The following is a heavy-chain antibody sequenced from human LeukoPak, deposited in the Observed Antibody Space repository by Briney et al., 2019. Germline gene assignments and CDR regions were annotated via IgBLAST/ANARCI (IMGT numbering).Heavy chain of an antibody. D-gene: IGHD6-19*01. J-gene: IGHJ4*02. CDR2: IHPSGTT. Sequence: SETLSLTCTVSGGTISSYYWTWIRQPAGKGLEWIGRIHPSGTTNHNPSLKSRVIMSLDMSNNQFSLKVRSVTAADTAVYYCARETEVPGGRSWDFWGQGTLVTVSS. V-gene: IGHV4-4*07. CDR1: GGTISSYY. CDR3: ARETEVPGGRSWDF.